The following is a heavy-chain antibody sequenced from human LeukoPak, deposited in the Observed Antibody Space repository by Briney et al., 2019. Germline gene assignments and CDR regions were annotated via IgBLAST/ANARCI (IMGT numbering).Heavy chain of an antibody. V-gene: IGHV3-30*04. J-gene: IGHJ4*02. CDR1: GFHFATYA. Sequence: PGGSLRLSCSASGFHFATYAMHWVRQAPGKGLEWVAVIFDERNKFVADSVKGRFTISRDNFKNTLHLQMNSLRDEDTAIYYCARDPIAAEPDYFDYWGQGTLVTVSS. CDR2: IFDERNK. CDR3: ARDPIAAEPDYFDY. D-gene: IGHD6-25*01.